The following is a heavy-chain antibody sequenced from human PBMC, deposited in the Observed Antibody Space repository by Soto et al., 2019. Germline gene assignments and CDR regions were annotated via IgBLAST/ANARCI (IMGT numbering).Heavy chain of an antibody. J-gene: IGHJ4*02. Sequence: QVQLVESGGGVVQPGKSLRLSCAASGFTFNTYGMHWVRQAPGKGPEWVAVISNDGSNKYYADSVKGRFTISRDNSKNTLYVQMNSLRADDTAVYYCANWNYPQSDWGQGTLVTVSS. CDR2: ISNDGSNK. D-gene: IGHD1-7*01. V-gene: IGHV3-30*18. CDR3: ANWNYPQSD. CDR1: GFTFNTYG.